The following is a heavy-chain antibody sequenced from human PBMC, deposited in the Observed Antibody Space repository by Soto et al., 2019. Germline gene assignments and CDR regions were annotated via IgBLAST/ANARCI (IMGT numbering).Heavy chain of an antibody. D-gene: IGHD5-12*01. J-gene: IGHJ5*02. CDR1: GGSISSRNL. V-gene: IGHV4-4*02. Sequence: SETLSLTCAVSGGSISSRNLWTWVRQPPGKGLEWIGEIYHTGGTNYNPSLKSRVTISVDTPKNQLSLKLNSVTAADTAVYYCARVAADIASWLDPWGQGTLVTVSS. CDR3: ARVAADIASWLDP. CDR2: IYHTGGT.